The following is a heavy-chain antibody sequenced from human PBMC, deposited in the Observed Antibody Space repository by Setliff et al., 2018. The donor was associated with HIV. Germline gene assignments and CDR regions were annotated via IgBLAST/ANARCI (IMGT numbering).Heavy chain of an antibody. CDR2: IYSGGST. CDR1: GFTVSSSY. D-gene: IGHD3-22*01. CDR3: ASLTITMIDRWFHH. V-gene: IGHV3-53*01. Sequence: GGSLRLSCAASGFTVSSSYMSWVRQAPGKGLEWVSLIYSGGSTYYADSVKGRFTISRDNSKNTLYLQMNSLRAEDTAVYYCASLTITMIDRWFHHWGQGTLVTVSS. J-gene: IGHJ1*01.